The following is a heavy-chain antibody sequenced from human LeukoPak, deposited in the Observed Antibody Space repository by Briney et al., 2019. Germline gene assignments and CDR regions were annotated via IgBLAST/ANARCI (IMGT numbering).Heavy chain of an antibody. D-gene: IGHD1-1*01. CDR1: GFTFSSYS. CDR2: ISSSSSYI. V-gene: IGHV3-21*01. CDR3: ARLVGRHWYEDY. Sequence: PGGSLRLSCAASGFTFSSYSMNWVRQAPGKGLEWGSSISSSSSYIDYADSVEGPFTISRDNPKNSLYLQMNSLRAEDTAVYYCARLVGRHWYEDYWGQGTLVTVSS. J-gene: IGHJ4*02.